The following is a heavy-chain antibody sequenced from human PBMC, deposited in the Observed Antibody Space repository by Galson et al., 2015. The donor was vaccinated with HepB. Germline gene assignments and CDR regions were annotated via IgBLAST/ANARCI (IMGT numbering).Heavy chain of an antibody. CDR3: AHTPDFWSDRWFDP. CDR2: IYWNDDK. CDR1: GFSLSTSGVG. V-gene: IGHV2-5*01. Sequence: PALVKPTQTLTLTCTFSGFSLSTSGVGVGWIRQPPGKALEWLALIYWNDDKRYSPSLKSRLTITKDTSKNQVVLIMTNMDPVDTATYYCAHTPDFWSDRWFDPWGQGTLVTVSS. J-gene: IGHJ5*02. D-gene: IGHD3-3*01.